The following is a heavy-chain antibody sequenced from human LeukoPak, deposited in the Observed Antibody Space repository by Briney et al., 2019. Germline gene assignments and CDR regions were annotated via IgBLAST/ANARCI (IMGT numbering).Heavy chain of an antibody. V-gene: IGHV3-9*01. CDR1: GFTFDDYA. CDR2: RSWNSGYI. Sequence: GGSLRLSCAASGFTFDDYAMHWVRQAPGKGLEWVSGRSWNSGYIGYADSVKGRFTISRDNAKNSLYLQMNSLRAEDTAIYYCANLGDYGGIPQAFDIWGQGTMVTVSS. CDR3: ANLGDYGGIPQAFDI. J-gene: IGHJ3*02. D-gene: IGHD4-23*01.